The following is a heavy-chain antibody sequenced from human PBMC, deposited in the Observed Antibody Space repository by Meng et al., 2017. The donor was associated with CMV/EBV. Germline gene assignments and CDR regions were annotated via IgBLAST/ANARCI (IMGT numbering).Heavy chain of an antibody. J-gene: IGHJ6*02. V-gene: IGHV3-7*01. Sequence: SCEASEFTFSDYWMSWVRQAPGKGLEWVANIREDGSDEFYVDSVKGRFTISRDNTKNSLYLQMRSLRAEDTAVYYCARKYGTSPRFYGLDVWGQGTTVTVSS. CDR3: ARKYGTSPRFYGLDV. CDR2: IREDGSDE. D-gene: IGHD4-17*01. CDR1: EFTFSDYW.